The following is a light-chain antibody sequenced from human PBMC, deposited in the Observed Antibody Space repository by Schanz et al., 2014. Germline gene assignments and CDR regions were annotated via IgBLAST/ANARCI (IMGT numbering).Light chain of an antibody. CDR1: QDITNY. CDR2: DAS. J-gene: IGKJ4*01. Sequence: DIQMTPSPSSLSASVGDRVTITCQASQDITNYLNWYQQKPGKAPKLLIYDASNLETGVPSRFSGSXXXTGFSFTISSLQPXXXXTYYCQQYDDLPSFGGGTKVEIK. CDR3: QQYDDLPS. V-gene: IGKV1-33*01.